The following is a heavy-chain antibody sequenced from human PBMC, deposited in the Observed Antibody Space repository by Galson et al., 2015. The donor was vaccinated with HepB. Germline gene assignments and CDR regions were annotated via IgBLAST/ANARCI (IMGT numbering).Heavy chain of an antibody. D-gene: IGHD2-15*01. Sequence: SLRLSCAASGFIFSSYGMHWVRQAPGKGLEWVALISYDGTNKYYVDSVKGRFTISRDNPKNTLYLQMNSLRVEDTAVYYCAKDRSHCSGGSCYRADFWGQGTMVTVSS. V-gene: IGHV3-30*18. J-gene: IGHJ3*01. CDR3: AKDRSHCSGGSCYRADF. CDR1: GFIFSSYG. CDR2: ISYDGTNK.